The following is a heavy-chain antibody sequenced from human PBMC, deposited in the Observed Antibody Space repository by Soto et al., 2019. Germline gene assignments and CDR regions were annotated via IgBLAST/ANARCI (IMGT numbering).Heavy chain of an antibody. D-gene: IGHD2-21*01. CDR3: ARVKIPVRYYYYGMDV. V-gene: IGHV3-30-3*01. Sequence: GGSLRLSCAASGFTFSSYAMHWVRQAPGKGLEWVAVISYDGSNKYYADSVKGRFTISRDNSKNTLYLQMNSLRAEDTAVYYCARVKIPVRYYYYGMDVWGQGTTVTVSS. CDR1: GFTFSSYA. CDR2: ISYDGSNK. J-gene: IGHJ6*02.